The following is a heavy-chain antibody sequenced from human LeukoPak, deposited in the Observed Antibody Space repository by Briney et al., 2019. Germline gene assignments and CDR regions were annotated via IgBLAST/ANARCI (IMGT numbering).Heavy chain of an antibody. CDR3: AGSKWFPYNWFDP. CDR2: IYYSGSA. V-gene: IGHV4-59*01. CDR1: GGSISSYY. J-gene: IGHJ5*02. Sequence: SETLSLTCTVSGGSISSYYWSWIRQPPGKGLEWIGYIYYSGSANYNPSLKSRVTISVDTSKNQFSLKLSSLTAADTAVYYCAGSKWFPYNWFDPWGQGTLVTVSS. D-gene: IGHD3-22*01.